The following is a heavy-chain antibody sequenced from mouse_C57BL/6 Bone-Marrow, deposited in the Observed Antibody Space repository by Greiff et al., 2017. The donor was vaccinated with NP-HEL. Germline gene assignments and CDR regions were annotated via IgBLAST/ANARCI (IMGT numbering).Heavy chain of an antibody. CDR1: GFTFSSYG. CDR2: ISSGGSYT. J-gene: IGHJ2*01. V-gene: IGHV5-6*01. D-gene: IGHD2-4*01. CDR3: ARPPSYDYDTGFDY. Sequence: EVKLVESGGDLVKPGGSLKLSCAASGFTFSSYGMSWVRQTPDKRLEWVATISSGGSYTYYPDSVKGRFTISRDNAKNTLYLQMSSLKSEDTAMYYCARPPSYDYDTGFDYWGHGTTLTVSS.